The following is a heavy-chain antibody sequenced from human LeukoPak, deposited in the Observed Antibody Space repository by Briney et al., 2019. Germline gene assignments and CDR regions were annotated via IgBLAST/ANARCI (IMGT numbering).Heavy chain of an antibody. D-gene: IGHD3-10*01. J-gene: IGHJ5*02. CDR3: ARDLGPGRAFWFDP. CDR2: TYYRSRWYT. Sequence: SQTLSLTCAISGDGISTISGGWNWIRQSPSRGLEWLGRTYYRSRWYTDYSVSVESRITIAPDSSKNQFSLQVKSVTPEDTAVYFCARDLGPGRAFWFDPWGQGVLVTVSS. CDR1: GDGISTISGG. V-gene: IGHV6-1*01.